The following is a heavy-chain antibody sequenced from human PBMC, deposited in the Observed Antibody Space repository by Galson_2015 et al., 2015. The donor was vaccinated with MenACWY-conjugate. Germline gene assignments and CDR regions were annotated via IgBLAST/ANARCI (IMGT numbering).Heavy chain of an antibody. V-gene: IGHV3-30*18. CDR3: AKEAAQRASVALDY. CDR1: GFTFSSYG. CDR2: ISYEGSIQ. Sequence: SLRLSCAASGFTFSSYGMQWVRQAPGKGLDWVAVISYEGSIQHYGDSVKGRFTISRDNSKNTLYLQMNSLRVEDTAVYYCAKEAAQRASVALDYWGQGTPVTVSS. D-gene: IGHD6-19*01. J-gene: IGHJ4*02.